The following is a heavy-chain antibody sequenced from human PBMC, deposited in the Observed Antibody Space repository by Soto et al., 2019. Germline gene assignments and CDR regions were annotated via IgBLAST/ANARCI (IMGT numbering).Heavy chain of an antibody. V-gene: IGHV3-30*09. CDR1: GFTFSGKS. Sequence: GGSLRLSCAASGFTFSGKSMHWVRQAPGKGLEWVALISPDGSQIFYADSVRGRFAISRDNSKNTAYLQMNSLRAEDTSLYLCATYIDDTWLLNFWGQGTLVTGSS. CDR3: ATYIDDTWLLNF. D-gene: IGHD2-15*01. J-gene: IGHJ4*02. CDR2: ISPDGSQI.